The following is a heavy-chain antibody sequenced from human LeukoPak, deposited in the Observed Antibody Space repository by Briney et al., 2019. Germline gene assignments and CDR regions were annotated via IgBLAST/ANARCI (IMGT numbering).Heavy chain of an antibody. CDR2: ISYDGSNK. V-gene: IGHV3-30*18. CDR1: GVTFSTYG. CDR3: AKDEGRCTGGSCYRQDY. D-gene: IGHD2-15*01. J-gene: IGHJ4*02. Sequence: PGGSLSLSCADSGVTFSTYGMQWVRQAPGKGPEWVAVISYDGSNKYYAESVKGRFTISRDNSKNTLYLQMNSLRAEDTAVYYCAKDEGRCTGGSCYRQDYWGQGTLVTVSS.